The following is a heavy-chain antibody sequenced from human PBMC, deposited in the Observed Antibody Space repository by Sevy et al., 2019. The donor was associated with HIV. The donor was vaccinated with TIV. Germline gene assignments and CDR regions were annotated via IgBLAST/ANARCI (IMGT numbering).Heavy chain of an antibody. V-gene: IGHV3-23*01. D-gene: IGHD1-26*01. CDR2: VSGSGDRT. CDR1: GFTLNTYA. CDR3: AKLSSFLVGGTYFDY. J-gene: IGHJ4*02. Sequence: GGSLRLSCSASGFTLNTYAMSWVRQAPGKGLKWVSAVSGSGDRTYYADSVKGRFTISRDNSKNTVQMQMNSLRAEDTAVYYCAKLSSFLVGGTYFDYWGQGTLVTVSS.